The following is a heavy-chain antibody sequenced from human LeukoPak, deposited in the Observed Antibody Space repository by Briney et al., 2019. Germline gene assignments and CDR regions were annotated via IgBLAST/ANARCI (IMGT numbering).Heavy chain of an antibody. CDR2: INPSGGST. CDR1: GYTFTSYY. Sequence: ASVKVSCKASGYTFTSYYMHWVRQAPGQGLEWMGIINPSGGSTSYAQKFQGRVTMTRDTSTSTVYMELSSLRSEDTAVYYCARNMITFGGVIVLFDYWGQGTLVTVSS. CDR3: ARNMITFGGVIVLFDY. J-gene: IGHJ4*02. V-gene: IGHV1-46*01. D-gene: IGHD3-16*02.